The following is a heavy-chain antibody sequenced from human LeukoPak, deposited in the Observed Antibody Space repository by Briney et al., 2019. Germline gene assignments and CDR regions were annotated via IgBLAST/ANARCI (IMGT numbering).Heavy chain of an antibody. CDR2: IIPIFGTA. Sequence: ASVKVSCKASGGTFSSYAISWVRQAPGQGLEWMGGIIPIFGTANYAQKFQGRVTITADESTSTAYMELSSLRSEDTAVYYCARHAPYGDYPQDAFDIWGQGTMVTVSS. J-gene: IGHJ3*02. CDR1: GGTFSSYA. D-gene: IGHD4-17*01. V-gene: IGHV1-69*13. CDR3: ARHAPYGDYPQDAFDI.